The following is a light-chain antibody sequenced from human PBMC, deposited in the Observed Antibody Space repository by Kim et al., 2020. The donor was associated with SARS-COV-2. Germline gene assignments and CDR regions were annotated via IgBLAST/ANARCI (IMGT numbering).Light chain of an antibody. CDR2: KAS. V-gene: IGKV1-5*03. J-gene: IGKJ5*01. Sequence: DIQMTQSPSSLSASVGDKVTITCRASQSISGCLAWYQQKPGKAPNLLIYKASSLEDGVPSRFSGSGSGTEFTLTISSLQPDDFATYYCQHYHSCSSSTFGQGTQLEIK. CDR3: QHYHSCSSST. CDR1: QSISGC.